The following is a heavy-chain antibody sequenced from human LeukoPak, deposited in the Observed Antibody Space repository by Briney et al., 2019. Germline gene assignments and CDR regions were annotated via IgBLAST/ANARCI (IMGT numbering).Heavy chain of an antibody. CDR2: ISGNGANK. V-gene: IGHV3-23*01. D-gene: IGHD4/OR15-4a*01. Sequence: GESLRLSCAASGFTLNTYAMTWVRQGPGKGLEWVSAISGNGANKFYADSVKGRFTISRDKSKNTLYLQMNSLGVEDTALYYCAKGLGALDLWGQGTLVTVSS. CDR3: AKGLGALDL. CDR1: GFTLNTYA. J-gene: IGHJ5*02.